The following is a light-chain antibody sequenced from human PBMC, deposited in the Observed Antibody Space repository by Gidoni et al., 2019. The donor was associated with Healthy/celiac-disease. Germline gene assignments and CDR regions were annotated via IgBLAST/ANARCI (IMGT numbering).Light chain of an antibody. CDR3: QQYGSSQFT. Sequence: EIVFTQSPGTLSLSPGERATLSCRASQSVSSSYLAWYQQNPGPAPRLLIYGASSRAAGIPDRLSGSASGTDFTLTISRLEPEDFAVYYCQQYGSSQFTFGPGTKVEIK. V-gene: IGKV3-20*01. CDR1: QSVSSSY. CDR2: GAS. J-gene: IGKJ3*01.